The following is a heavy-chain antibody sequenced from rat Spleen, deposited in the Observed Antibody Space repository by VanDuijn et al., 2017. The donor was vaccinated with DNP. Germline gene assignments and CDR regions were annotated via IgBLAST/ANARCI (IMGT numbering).Heavy chain of an antibody. J-gene: IGHJ4*01. V-gene: IGHV5-20*01. D-gene: IGHD1-6*01. CDR1: GFTFSNFY. CDR3: TTKYTTDYYYYVMDA. Sequence: EVQLVESGGGLVQPGRSMKLSCAASGFTFSNFYMAWVRQAPTKGLEWVASISYDGGSTYYRDSVKGRFTISRDNAKSSQYLQMDSLRSEDTGTYYCTTKYTTDYYYYVMDAWGQGASVTVSS. CDR2: ISYDGGST.